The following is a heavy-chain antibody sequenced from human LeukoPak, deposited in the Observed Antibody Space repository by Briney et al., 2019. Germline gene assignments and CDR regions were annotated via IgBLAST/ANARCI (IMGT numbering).Heavy chain of an antibody. V-gene: IGHV4-34*01. CDR2: INHSGST. J-gene: IGHJ4*02. CDR3: ARLVVSSWYHEVLLGRDY. Sequence: KASETLSLPAAANGGSFGGSYWSWIRHPPGKGLEWIGEINHSGSTNYKPSLKSRVTISVDTSKNQISLKLSSVTAADTAVYYCARLVVSSWYHEVLLGRDYWGQGTLVTVSS. D-gene: IGHD6-13*01. CDR1: GGSFGGSY.